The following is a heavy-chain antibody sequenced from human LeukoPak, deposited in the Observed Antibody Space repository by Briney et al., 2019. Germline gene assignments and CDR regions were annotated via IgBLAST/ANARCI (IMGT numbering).Heavy chain of an antibody. CDR3: ARDSGYSYGFDY. J-gene: IGHJ4*02. Sequence: PGGSLRLSCAASGFTVSSSYMSWVRQAPGKGLEWVSVIYSGGSTYYADSVKGRFTISRDNSKNTLYLQMNSLRAEDTAVYYCARDSGYSYGFDYWGQGTLVTVSS. D-gene: IGHD5-18*01. V-gene: IGHV3-53*01. CDR1: GFTVSSSY. CDR2: IYSGGST.